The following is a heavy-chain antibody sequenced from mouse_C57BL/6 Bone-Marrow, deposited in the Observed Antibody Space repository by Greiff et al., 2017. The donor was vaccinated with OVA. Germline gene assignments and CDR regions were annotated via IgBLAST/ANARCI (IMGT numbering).Heavy chain of an antibody. J-gene: IGHJ2*01. D-gene: IGHD1-1*01. CDR2: ISSGGSYT. CDR3: ARQVRYFDY. Sequence: EVMLVESGGDLVKPGGSLKLSCAASGFTFSSYGMSWVRQTPDKRLEWVATISSGGSYTYYPDSVKGRFTISRDNAKNTLYLQMSSLKSEDTAMYYCARQVRYFDYWGQGTTLTVSS. CDR1: GFTFSSYG. V-gene: IGHV5-6*01.